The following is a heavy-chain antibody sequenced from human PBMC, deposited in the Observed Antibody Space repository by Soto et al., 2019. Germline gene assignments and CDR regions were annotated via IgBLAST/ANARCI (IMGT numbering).Heavy chain of an antibody. CDR2: ISSSSSTI. V-gene: IGHV3-48*01. J-gene: IGHJ3*02. D-gene: IGHD3-3*01. Sequence: EVQLVESGGGLVQPGGSLRLSCAASGFTFSSYSMNWVRQAPGKGLEWVSYISSSSSTIYYADSVKGRFTISRDNAKNSLYLQMNSLRAEDTAVYYCARRFVTIFGVVHCFAFDIWGQGTMVTVSS. CDR1: GFTFSSYS. CDR3: ARRFVTIFGVVHCFAFDI.